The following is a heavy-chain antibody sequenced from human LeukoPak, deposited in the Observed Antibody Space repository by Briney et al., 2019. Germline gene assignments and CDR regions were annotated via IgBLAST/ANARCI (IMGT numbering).Heavy chain of an antibody. D-gene: IGHD2-15*01. CDR1: GFTFCSYW. CDR2: INQDGSER. CDR3: AIYCSGGSCFRN. Sequence: PGGSLRLSCAASGFTFCSYWMSWVLQTPGKGLEWVANINQDGSERYYVDSVKGRFTISRDNAKNSLYLQMNSLRAEDTAVYYCAIYCSGGSCFRNWAQGTLVTVSS. J-gene: IGHJ4*02. V-gene: IGHV3-7*05.